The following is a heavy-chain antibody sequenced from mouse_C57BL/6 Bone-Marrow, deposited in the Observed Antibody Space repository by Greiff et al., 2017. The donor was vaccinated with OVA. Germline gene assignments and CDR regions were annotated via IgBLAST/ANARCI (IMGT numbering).Heavy chain of an antibody. J-gene: IGHJ4*01. CDR1: GFTFTSYG. D-gene: IGHD1-1*01. CDR2: IGPSDSYT. V-gene: IGHV1-69*01. Sequence: QVQLQQPGAELVMPGASVKLSCKASGFTFTSYGMHWVKQTPGQGLEWIGEIGPSDSYTVYNHNFKGNFTLTLDNSSSNAYMQLSRLTSEDSAVYYCTRESTTVVNHKYSMDYWGQGTSVTVSS. CDR3: TRESTTVVNHKYSMDY.